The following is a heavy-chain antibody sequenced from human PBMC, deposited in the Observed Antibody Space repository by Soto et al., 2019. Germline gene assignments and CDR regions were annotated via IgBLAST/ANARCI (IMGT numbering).Heavy chain of an antibody. Sequence: EVELLESGGGLVQPGGSLRLSCAASGFIFSNYAMFWVRQAPGKGLDWVSTIYAGGGTTHYAESVKGRCTISRDNSNNRLYLQLNNLRAEDAAVYFCAKDLIRGDGYVDFDYWGQGTLVTVSS. CDR2: IYAGGGTT. CDR3: AKDLIRGDGYVDFDY. V-gene: IGHV3-23*01. D-gene: IGHD3-10*01. CDR1: GFIFSNYA. J-gene: IGHJ4*02.